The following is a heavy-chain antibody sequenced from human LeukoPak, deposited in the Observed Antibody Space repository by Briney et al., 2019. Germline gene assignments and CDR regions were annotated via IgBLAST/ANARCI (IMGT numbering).Heavy chain of an antibody. CDR2: ISYDGSNK. CDR3: AKDIGYGMDV. J-gene: IGHJ6*02. V-gene: IGHV3-30-3*01. Sequence: GGSLRLSCAASGFTFSSYAMHWVRQAPGKGLEWVAVISYDGSNKYYADSVKGRFTISRDNSKNTLYLQMNSLRAEDTALYYCAKDIGYGMDVWGQGTTVTVSS. CDR1: GFTFSSYA. D-gene: IGHD3-16*02.